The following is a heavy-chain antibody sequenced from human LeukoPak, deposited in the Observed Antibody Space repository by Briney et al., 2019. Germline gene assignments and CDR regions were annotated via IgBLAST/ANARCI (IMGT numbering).Heavy chain of an antibody. J-gene: IGHJ4*02. CDR1: GFTFSSYW. D-gene: IGHD1-26*01. CDR3: TRSRYSYSSMD. Sequence: GGSLRLSCAASGFTFSSYWMHWVRQAPGKGLVWVSRINTDGSTTNYADSVKGRFTISRDNAKSTLYLQMNSLRAEDTAVYYCTRSRYSYSSMDWGQGTLVTVSS. V-gene: IGHV3-74*01. CDR2: INTDGSTT.